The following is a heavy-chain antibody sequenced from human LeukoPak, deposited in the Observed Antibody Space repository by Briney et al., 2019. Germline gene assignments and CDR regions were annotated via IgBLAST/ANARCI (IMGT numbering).Heavy chain of an antibody. CDR1: GFAVNSNY. V-gene: IGHV3-66*02. Sequence: GGSLRLSCAASGFAVNSNYVSWVRQTPGKGLEWVSIIYSGGATHYADSVKGRFTISRDKSTNTLYLQMNSLRAEDTAVYYCAKDHDTAMVFYRGQGTLVTVSS. CDR3: AKDHDTAMVFY. J-gene: IGHJ4*02. D-gene: IGHD5-18*01. CDR2: IYSGGAT.